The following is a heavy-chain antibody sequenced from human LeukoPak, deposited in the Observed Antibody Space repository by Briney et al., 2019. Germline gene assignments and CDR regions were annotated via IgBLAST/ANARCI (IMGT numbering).Heavy chain of an antibody. CDR2: ISRDSSTI. CDR3: ARVEVVYMDV. Sequence: GGSLRLSCAASGFTYSNYVMSWVRQAPGRGLEWISYISRDSSTIHYADSVKGRFIISRDNDKNALFLQMNNLRTDDMAIYYCARVEVVYMDVWGKGTTVTVSS. V-gene: IGHV3-48*01. D-gene: IGHD2-15*01. CDR1: GFTYSNYV. J-gene: IGHJ6*03.